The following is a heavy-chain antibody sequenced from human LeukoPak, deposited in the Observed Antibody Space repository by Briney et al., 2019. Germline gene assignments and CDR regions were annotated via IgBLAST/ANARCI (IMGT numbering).Heavy chain of an antibody. CDR2: INPNSGGT. V-gene: IGHV1-2*02. CDR1: GYTFTGYY. CDR3: ARDKTAVVVPAATNWFDP. D-gene: IGHD2-2*01. Sequence: GASVKVSCKASGYTFTGYYMHWVRQAPGQGLEWMGWINPNSGGTNYAQKFQGRVTMTRDTSISTAYMELSRRRSDDTAVYYCARDKTAVVVPAATNWFDPWGQGTLVTVSS. J-gene: IGHJ5*02.